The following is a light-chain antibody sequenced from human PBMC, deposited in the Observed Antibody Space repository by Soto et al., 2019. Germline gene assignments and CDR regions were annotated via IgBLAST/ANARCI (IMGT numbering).Light chain of an antibody. Sequence: QSALTQPASVSGSPGQSITISCTGTSSDVGGYNYLSWYQQHPGKAPKLMIYEVSNRPSGVSNRFSGSKSGNTASLTISGLQAEDDADYYCSSYTSISTLDVVFGGGTQLTVL. CDR2: EVS. J-gene: IGLJ2*01. CDR1: SSDVGGYNY. CDR3: SSYTSISTLDVV. V-gene: IGLV2-14*01.